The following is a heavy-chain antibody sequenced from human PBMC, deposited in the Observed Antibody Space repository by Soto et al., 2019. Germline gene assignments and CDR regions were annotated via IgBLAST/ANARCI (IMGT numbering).Heavy chain of an antibody. CDR3: ASLSYSSSWYRWFDP. Sequence: ASVKVSCKASGYLFTTYAIHWVRQAPGQTPEWMGWINAGNGNTKFTEKFHRRVTITTDRSASTAYMELASLRAEDTAVYYCASLSYSSSWYRWFDPWGQGTLVTVSS. J-gene: IGHJ5*02. D-gene: IGHD6-13*01. V-gene: IGHV1-3*01. CDR1: GYLFTTYA. CDR2: INAGNGNT.